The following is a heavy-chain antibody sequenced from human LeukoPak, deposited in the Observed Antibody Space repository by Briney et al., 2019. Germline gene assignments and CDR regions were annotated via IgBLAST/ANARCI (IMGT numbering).Heavy chain of an antibody. D-gene: IGHD3-10*01. V-gene: IGHV4-59*12. Sequence: PSETLSLTCTVSGGSISNYYWSWIRQPPGKGREWIGYIYYSGSTNYNPSLKSRVTISVDTSKNQFSLKLSSVTAADTAVYYCARVGSYGSGRRYDAFDIWGQGTMVTVSS. CDR1: GGSISNYY. CDR3: ARVGSYGSGRRYDAFDI. CDR2: IYYSGST. J-gene: IGHJ3*02.